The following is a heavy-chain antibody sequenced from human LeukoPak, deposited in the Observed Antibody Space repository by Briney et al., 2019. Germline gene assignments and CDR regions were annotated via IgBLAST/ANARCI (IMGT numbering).Heavy chain of an antibody. Sequence: GGSLRLSCAASGFTFSTYALSWVRQAPGKGLEWVSTISGSGGSTYYADSVKGRFTIFRDNSKNTLNLQMNSLRAEDTALYYCAKGGYSSGWGEYYFDYWGQGTLVTVSS. CDR2: ISGSGGST. D-gene: IGHD6-19*01. J-gene: IGHJ4*02. CDR1: GFTFSTYA. CDR3: AKGGYSSGWGEYYFDY. V-gene: IGHV3-23*01.